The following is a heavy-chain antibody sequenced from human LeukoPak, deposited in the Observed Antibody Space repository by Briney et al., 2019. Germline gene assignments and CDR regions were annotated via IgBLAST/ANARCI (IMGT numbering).Heavy chain of an antibody. Sequence: SVKVSCKASGGTFSSYAISWVRQAPGQGLEWMGRIIPILGIANYAQKFQGRVTITADKSTSTAYMELSSLRSADTAVYYCARDPLSAIAAAPFDYWGQGTLVTVSS. D-gene: IGHD6-13*01. J-gene: IGHJ4*02. CDR3: ARDPLSAIAAAPFDY. CDR2: IIPILGIA. V-gene: IGHV1-69*04. CDR1: GGTFSSYA.